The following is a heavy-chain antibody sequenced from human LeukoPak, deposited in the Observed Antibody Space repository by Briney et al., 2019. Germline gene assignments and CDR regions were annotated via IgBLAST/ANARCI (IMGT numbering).Heavy chain of an antibody. V-gene: IGHV3-7*01. D-gene: IGHD3-10*01. CDR1: GFTFSDHW. J-gene: IGHJ4*02. Sequence: PGGSLRLSCAASGFTFSDHWTSWVRQAPGKGLEWVAIMDGHGSERYYVDSVEGRFTISRDNAKNSLFLQMNSLRADDTAVYFCARSESKGTADYWGQGALVTVSS. CDR3: ARSESKGTADY. CDR2: MDGHGSER.